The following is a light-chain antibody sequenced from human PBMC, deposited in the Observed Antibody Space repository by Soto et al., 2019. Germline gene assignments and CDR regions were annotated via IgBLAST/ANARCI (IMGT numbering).Light chain of an antibody. CDR3: QQYNYWWT. Sequence: EVVMTQSPATLSVSPGERATLSCRASQSVSSNLAWYQQIPGQAPTLLIYGASTRATGVPARFSGSGSGTEFTITISSLQSEDFAVYYCQQYNYWWTFGQGTKVEI. CDR2: GAS. V-gene: IGKV3-15*01. CDR1: QSVSSN. J-gene: IGKJ1*01.